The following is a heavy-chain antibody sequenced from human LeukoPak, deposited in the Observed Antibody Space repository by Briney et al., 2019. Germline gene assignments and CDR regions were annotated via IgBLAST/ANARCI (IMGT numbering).Heavy chain of an antibody. D-gene: IGHD2-15*01. CDR3: ARNSGSGFDY. CDR2: IDPSGGST. V-gene: IGHV1-46*01. CDR1: GYTFTSYY. J-gene: IGHJ4*02. Sequence: GASVKISCKASGYTFTSYYIVGVGQAPGQGLEWMGRIDPSGGSTSYAQKFQGRVTMTRGTSTSTVYMELSSLRSEDTAVYYCARNSGSGFDYWGQGTLVTVSS.